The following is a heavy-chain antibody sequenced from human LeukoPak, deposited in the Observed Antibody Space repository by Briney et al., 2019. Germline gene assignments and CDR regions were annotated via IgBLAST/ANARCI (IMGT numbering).Heavy chain of an antibody. V-gene: IGHV3-21*01. J-gene: IGHJ4*02. Sequence: PGESLRLSCAASGFSFSSYSMNWFRQAQGKGLEWFSSISSSSNYIYYADSVKGRFTISRDNAKNSLYLQMNSLRAEDTAVYFCARITLVRGVIKREIDYWGQGTLVTVSS. CDR1: GFSFSSYS. CDR3: ARITLVRGVIKREIDY. D-gene: IGHD3-10*01. CDR2: ISSSSNYI.